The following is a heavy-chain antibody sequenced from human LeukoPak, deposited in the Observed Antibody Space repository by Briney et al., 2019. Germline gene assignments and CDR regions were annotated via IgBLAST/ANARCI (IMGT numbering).Heavy chain of an antibody. CDR2: IKQDGSEK. J-gene: IGHJ4*02. CDR1: GFTFSSYW. CDR3: ARDTSVAAAGRGNDY. D-gene: IGHD6-13*01. Sequence: GGSLRLSCAASGFTFSSYWMSWVRQAPGKGLEWVANIKQDGSEKYYVDSVKGRFTISRDNAKNSLYLQMNSLRAEDTAVYYCARDTSVAAAGRGNDYWGQGTLVTVSS. V-gene: IGHV3-7*01.